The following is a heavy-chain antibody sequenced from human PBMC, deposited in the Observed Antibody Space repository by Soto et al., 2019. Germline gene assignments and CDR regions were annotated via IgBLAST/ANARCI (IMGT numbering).Heavy chain of an antibody. V-gene: IGHV5-51*01. J-gene: IGHJ4*02. Sequence: PGESLKISCTASGYSFITYWIGWVRQMPGKGLEWLGVIYPGDSDSRYSPSFQGLVTISADKSVSTAYLQWSSLRASDTAMYYCARLVGATTFGFDYWGQGTLVTVSS. CDR1: GYSFITYW. CDR3: ARLVGATTFGFDY. D-gene: IGHD1-26*01. CDR2: IYPGDSDS.